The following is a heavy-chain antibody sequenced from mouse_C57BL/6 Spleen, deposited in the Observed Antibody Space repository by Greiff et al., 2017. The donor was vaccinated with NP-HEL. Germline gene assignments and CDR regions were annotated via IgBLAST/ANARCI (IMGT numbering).Heavy chain of an antibody. J-gene: IGHJ1*03. CDR2: FYPGSGSI. V-gene: IGHV1-62-2*01. CDR1: GYTFTEYT. D-gene: IGHD2-3*01. Sequence: QVQLQQSGAELVKPGASVKLSCKASGYTFTEYTIHWVKQRSGQGLEWIGWFYPGSGSIKYNEKFKDKATLTADKSSSTVYMELSRLTSEDSAVYFCARHEEDGFLRSYWYFDVWGTGTTVTVSS. CDR3: ARHEEDGFLRSYWYFDV.